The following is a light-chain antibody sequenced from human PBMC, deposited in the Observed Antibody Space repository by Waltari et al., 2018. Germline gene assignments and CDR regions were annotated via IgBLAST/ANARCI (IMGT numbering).Light chain of an antibody. CDR1: KSVLDDSNNKNY. Sequence: DIVMTQSPESLAVPLGERATITCRSHKSVLDDSNNKNYVAWYQQKPGQPPKLLIYWASTRESGVPDRISGSESGTEFTLTVSSLQAEDVALYYCQQYYSTPYTFGQGTKVEI. V-gene: IGKV4-1*01. J-gene: IGKJ2*01. CDR2: WAS. CDR3: QQYYSTPYT.